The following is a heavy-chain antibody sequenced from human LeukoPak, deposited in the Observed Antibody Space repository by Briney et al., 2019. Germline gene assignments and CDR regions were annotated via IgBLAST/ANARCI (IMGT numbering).Heavy chain of an antibody. D-gene: IGHD2-2*01. CDR2: IDSHNGDR. CDR3: ARDGIVVVPAAYDAFDI. Sequence: ASVKVSCKASGYSFVFFGVSWVRQAPGQGLEWMGWIDSHNGDRNYADKFQDRVTMTTDTSTTTSYMELRSLRSDDTAVYYCARDGIVVVPAAYDAFDIWGQGTMVTVSS. CDR1: GYSFVFFG. V-gene: IGHV1-18*01. J-gene: IGHJ3*02.